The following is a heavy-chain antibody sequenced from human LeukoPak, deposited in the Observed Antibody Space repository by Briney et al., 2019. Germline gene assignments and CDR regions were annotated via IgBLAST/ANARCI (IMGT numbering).Heavy chain of an antibody. CDR2: INHSGGT. CDR3: ARDKKRFGELLAYGMDV. J-gene: IGHJ6*02. D-gene: IGHD3-10*01. V-gene: IGHV4-34*09. Sequence: PSETLSLTCAVYGGSFSGYYWSWIRQPPGKGLEWVGEINHSGGTNYNPSLKSRVTMSVDTSKNQFSLELSSVTAADAAVYYCARDKKRFGELLAYGMDVWGQGTTVTVSS. CDR1: GGSFSGYY.